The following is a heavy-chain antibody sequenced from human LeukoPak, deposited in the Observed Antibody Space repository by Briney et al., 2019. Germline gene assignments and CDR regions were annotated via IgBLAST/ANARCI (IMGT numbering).Heavy chain of an antibody. D-gene: IGHD3-10*01. CDR1: GFTFSSYA. Sequence: PGGSLRLACAASGFTFSSYAMSWVRQAPGKGLEWISTNSDSGGSTCYADSVNGRFTLSRDNSKNNVYLSMNSVRAEDTAVYYCAKVMKGSERHTMVRGVFIKTAGLYYMDVWGRGTTVTVSS. CDR2: NSDSGGST. V-gene: IGHV3-23*01. J-gene: IGHJ6*03. CDR3: AKVMKGSERHTMVRGVFIKTAGLYYMDV.